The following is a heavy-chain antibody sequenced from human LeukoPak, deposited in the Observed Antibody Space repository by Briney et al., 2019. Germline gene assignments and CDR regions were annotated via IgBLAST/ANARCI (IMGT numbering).Heavy chain of an antibody. Sequence: GGSLRLSCAASGFTFSSYAMSWVRQAPGKGLEWVSAISGSGGSTYYADSVKGRFTISRDNSKSTLYLQMNSLRAEDTAVYYCAKVCSEPLRYFRVWGNYYGMDVWGQGTTVTVSS. J-gene: IGHJ6*02. CDR2: ISGSGGST. V-gene: IGHV3-23*01. CDR1: GFTFSSYA. CDR3: AKVCSEPLRYFRVWGNYYGMDV. D-gene: IGHD3-9*01.